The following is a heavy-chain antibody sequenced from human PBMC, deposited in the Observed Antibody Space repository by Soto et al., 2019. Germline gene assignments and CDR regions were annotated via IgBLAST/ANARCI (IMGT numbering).Heavy chain of an antibody. CDR3: ARVSAHVFYYYGMDV. CDR1: GGTFSSYA. Sequence: QVQLVQSGAEVKKPGSSVKVSCKASGGTFSSYAISWVRQSPGQGLEWMGGIIPIFGTANYAQKFQGRDTITADAAKSTAYMELSRLRSEDTAVYSCARVSAHVFYYYGMDVWGQGTTVTVSS. V-gene: IGHV1-69*01. J-gene: IGHJ6*02. CDR2: IIPIFGTA.